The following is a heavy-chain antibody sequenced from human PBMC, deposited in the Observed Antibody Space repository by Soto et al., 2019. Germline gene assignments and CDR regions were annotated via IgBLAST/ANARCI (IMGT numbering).Heavy chain of an antibody. Sequence: PGESLKISCKGSGYNFNRYWIDWVRQMPGKGPEWMGVIYPGDSDTRYSPSLQGQVTISADKSSSAAYLQWSSLQASDTATYYCARSLVNGTYEAFDIWGQGTMVTVSS. CDR1: GYNFNRYW. V-gene: IGHV5-51*01. J-gene: IGHJ3*02. CDR3: ARSLVNGTYEAFDI. D-gene: IGHD6-13*01. CDR2: IYPGDSDT.